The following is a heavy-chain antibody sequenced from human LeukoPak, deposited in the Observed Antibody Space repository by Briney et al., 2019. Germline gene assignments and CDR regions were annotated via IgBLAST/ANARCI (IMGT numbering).Heavy chain of an antibody. D-gene: IGHD6-13*01. CDR2: ISWNSGSI. CDR3: AKDMQQLVEGTFDY. V-gene: IGHV3-9*01. CDR1: GFTFDDYA. Sequence: GGSLRLSCAASGFTFDDYAMHWVRQAPGKGLEWVSGISWNSGSIGYADSVKGRFTISRDNAKNSLYLQMNSLRAEDTALYYCAKDMQQLVEGTFDYWGQGTLVTVSS. J-gene: IGHJ4*02.